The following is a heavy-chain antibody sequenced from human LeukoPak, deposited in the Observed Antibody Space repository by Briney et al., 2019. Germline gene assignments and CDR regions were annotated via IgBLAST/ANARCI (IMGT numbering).Heavy chain of an antibody. CDR3: ARAPAMTFNWFAP. J-gene: IGHJ5*02. D-gene: IGHD2-21*02. V-gene: IGHV4-38-2*01. CDR2: IYHSGTT. CDR1: GYSISSGY. Sequence: SETLSLTCGVSGYSISSGYWAWIRQPPGKGLEWIASIYHSGTTYSNPSLQSRVSLSVDTSKSQFSLNLSAVTAADTAVYCCARAPAMTFNWFAPWGQGTLVIVSS.